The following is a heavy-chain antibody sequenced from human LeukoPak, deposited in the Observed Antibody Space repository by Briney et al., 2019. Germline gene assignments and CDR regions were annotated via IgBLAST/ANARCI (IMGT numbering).Heavy chain of an antibody. CDR2: ISSSDANT. CDR1: GFTFRNYA. V-gene: IGHV3-23*01. J-gene: IGHJ4*02. Sequence: GGSLRLSCAASGFTFRNYAMYWVRLAPGKGLEWVSAISSSDANTYYADSVKGRFTISRDNSKNTLYLQMNSLRAEDTALYYCAIREPIGYWGQGTLVTVSS. D-gene: IGHD1-14*01. CDR3: AIREPIGY.